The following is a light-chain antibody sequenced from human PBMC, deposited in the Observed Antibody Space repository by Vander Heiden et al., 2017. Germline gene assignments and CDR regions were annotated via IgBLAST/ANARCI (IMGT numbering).Light chain of an antibody. CDR2: RNN. J-gene: IGLJ2*01. CDR3: AAWDDSLSGPV. V-gene: IGLV1-47*01. CDR1: SSNIGSNY. Sequence: QSVLTQPPSASGPPGQRVTSSCSGSSSNIGSNYVYWYQQLPGTAPKLLIYRNNQRPAGVPDRFSGSKSGTSASLAISGRRSEDEADYYCAAWDDSLSGPVFGGGTKLTVL.